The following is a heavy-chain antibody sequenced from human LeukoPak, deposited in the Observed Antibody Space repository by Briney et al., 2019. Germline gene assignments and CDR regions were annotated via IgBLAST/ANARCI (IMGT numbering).Heavy chain of an antibody. CDR3: ARVWGYSRDDFVY. CDR1: GGTFSIYA. Sequence: GASVKVSCKASGGTFSIYAISWVRHARGQGLEWMGRIILILGIANYAQKFPGRVTFTAAKSKGTAYMELRSLRWEDRAVDYCARVWGYSRDDFVYWGQGTLATVSS. D-gene: IGHD3-22*01. CDR2: IILILGIA. J-gene: IGHJ4*02. V-gene: IGHV1-69*04.